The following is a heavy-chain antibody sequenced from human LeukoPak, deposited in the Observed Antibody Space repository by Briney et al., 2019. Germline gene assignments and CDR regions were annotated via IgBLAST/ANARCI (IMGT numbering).Heavy chain of an antibody. D-gene: IGHD3-22*01. CDR2: IIPIFGTA. CDR1: GGTFSSYA. J-gene: IGHJ4*02. V-gene: IGHV1-69*06. CDR3: ASYDSSGSNFDH. Sequence: SVKASCKASGGTFSSYAISWVRQAPGQGLEWMGKIIPIFGTANYAQKFQGRVTITADKSTSTAYMELSSLRSEDTAVYYCASYDSSGSNFDHWGQGTLVTVSS.